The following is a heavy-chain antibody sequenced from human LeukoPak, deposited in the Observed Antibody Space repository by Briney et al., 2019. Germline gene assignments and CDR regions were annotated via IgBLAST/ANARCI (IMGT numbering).Heavy chain of an antibody. CDR1: GYTFTSYG. J-gene: IGHJ5*02. CDR3: ARAGALYCSSTSCIGGSWFDP. CDR2: ISAYNGNT. Sequence: ASVKVSCKASGYTFTSYGISWVRQAPGQGLEWMGWISAYNGNTNYAQKLQGRVTMTTDTSTSTAYMELRSLRSDDTAVYYCARAGALYCSSTSCIGGSWFDPWGQGTLVTVSS. D-gene: IGHD2-2*01. V-gene: IGHV1-18*01.